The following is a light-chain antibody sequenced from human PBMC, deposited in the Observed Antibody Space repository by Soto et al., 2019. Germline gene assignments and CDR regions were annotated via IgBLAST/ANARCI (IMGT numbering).Light chain of an antibody. Sequence: QSALTQPASVSGSPGQSITISCTGTSSDVGGYNYVSWSQQHPGKAPKLMIYDVTNLPSGVSNRFSGSKSGNTASLTISGLQAEDEADYYCSSYTSSSTYVFGTGTKLTVL. CDR2: DVT. CDR1: SSDVGGYNY. CDR3: SSYTSSSTYV. J-gene: IGLJ1*01. V-gene: IGLV2-14*01.